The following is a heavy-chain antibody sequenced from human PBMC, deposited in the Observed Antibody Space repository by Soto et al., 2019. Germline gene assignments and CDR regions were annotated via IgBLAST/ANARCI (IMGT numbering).Heavy chain of an antibody. CDR2: ISAYNGNT. V-gene: IGHV1-18*01. Sequence: GASVKVSCKASGYTFTSYGISWVRQAPGQGLEWMGWISAYNGNTNYAQKLQGRVTMTTDTSTSTAYMELRSLRSDDTAVYYCARDQPSERRGYSYGHYGMDVWGQGTTVTVSS. J-gene: IGHJ6*02. D-gene: IGHD5-18*01. CDR1: GYTFTSYG. CDR3: ARDQPSERRGYSYGHYGMDV.